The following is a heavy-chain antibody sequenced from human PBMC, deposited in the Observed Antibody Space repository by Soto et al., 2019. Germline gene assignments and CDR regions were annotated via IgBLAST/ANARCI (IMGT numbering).Heavy chain of an antibody. Sequence: SETLTLTGSVSDYSISKTYSCRLIRQTPGKGLEWIGEINHSGSTNYNPSLKSRVTISVDTSKNQFSLKLSSVTAADTAVYYCARVVATITPYYGMDVWGQGTTVTVSS. D-gene: IGHD5-12*01. J-gene: IGHJ6*02. V-gene: IGHV4-34*01. CDR2: INHSGST. CDR3: ARVVATITPYYGMDV. CDR1: DYSISKTYS.